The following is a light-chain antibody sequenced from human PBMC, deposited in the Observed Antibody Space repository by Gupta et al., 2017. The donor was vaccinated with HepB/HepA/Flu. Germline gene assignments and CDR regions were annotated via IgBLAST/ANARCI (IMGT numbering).Light chain of an antibody. J-gene: IGKJ3*01. Sequence: DIVMTPSPESLVSSPRERATIHCKSSQSVFHTPNKKDYLAWYQQKPGQPPKVLISWASTRHSGVPDRFSGSGSGTDFTLTISSLQAEDVAIYFCQQYLDIPLTFGPGTDVDIK. CDR2: WAS. CDR3: QQYLDIPLT. V-gene: IGKV4-1*01. CDR1: QSVFHTPNKKDY.